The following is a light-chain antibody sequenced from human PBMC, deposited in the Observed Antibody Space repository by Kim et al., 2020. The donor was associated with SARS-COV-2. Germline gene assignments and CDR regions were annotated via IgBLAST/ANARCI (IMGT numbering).Light chain of an antibody. Sequence: DIQMTQSPPSLSASVGDRVTITCRASPGISNYLAWYQQKPGKVPKLLIYAASALQSGVPSRFSGSGSGTDFTLTISSLQPEDVATYYCQKYDGAPWTFGHGTKLEI. V-gene: IGKV1-27*01. CDR2: AAS. CDR3: QKYDGAPWT. J-gene: IGKJ1*01. CDR1: PGISNY.